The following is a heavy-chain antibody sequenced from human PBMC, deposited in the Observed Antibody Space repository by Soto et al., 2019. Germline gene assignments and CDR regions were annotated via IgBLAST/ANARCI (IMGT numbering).Heavy chain of an antibody. J-gene: IGHJ4*02. D-gene: IGHD4-4*01. Sequence: GGSLRLSCAASGFTFSSYGMHWVRQAPGKGLEWVAVISYDGSNKYYADSVKGRFTISRDNSKNTLYLQMNSLRAEDTAVYYCATPNDYSNFYFDYWGQGTLVTVSS. CDR3: ATPNDYSNFYFDY. V-gene: IGHV3-30*03. CDR2: ISYDGSNK. CDR1: GFTFSSYG.